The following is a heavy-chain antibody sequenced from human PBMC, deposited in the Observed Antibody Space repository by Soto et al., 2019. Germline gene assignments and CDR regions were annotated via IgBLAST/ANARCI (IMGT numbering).Heavy chain of an antibody. V-gene: IGHV3-30*18. CDR1: GFTFSSYG. CDR3: AKDQGVLRYFDWFPNFDY. Sequence: GGSLRLSCAASGFTFSSYGMHWVRQAPGKGLEWVAVISYDGSNKYYADSVKGRFTISRDNSKNTLYLQMNSLRAEDTAVYYCAKDQGVLRYFDWFPNFDYWGQGTLVTVSS. J-gene: IGHJ4*02. D-gene: IGHD3-9*01. CDR2: ISYDGSNK.